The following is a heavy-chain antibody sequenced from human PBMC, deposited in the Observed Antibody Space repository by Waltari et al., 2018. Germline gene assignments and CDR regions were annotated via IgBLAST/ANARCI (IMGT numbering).Heavy chain of an antibody. J-gene: IGHJ5*02. D-gene: IGHD3-10*01. CDR1: GYTLTELS. CDR3: ATGYGSGSYYNNWFDP. Sequence: QVQLVQSGAEVKKPGASVKVSCKVSGYTLTELSMHWVRQAPGKGLEWMGGFDPEDGETIYAQKFQGRVTMTEDTSTDTAYMELSSLRSEDTAVYCCATGYGSGSYYNNWFDPWGQGTLVTVSS. CDR2: FDPEDGET. V-gene: IGHV1-24*01.